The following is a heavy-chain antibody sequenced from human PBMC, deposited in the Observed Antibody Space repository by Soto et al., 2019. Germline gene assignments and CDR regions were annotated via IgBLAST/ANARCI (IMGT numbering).Heavy chain of an antibody. D-gene: IGHD1-20*01. J-gene: IGHJ6*02. CDR3: AREALTGNYSAQRYYYYGMDV. CDR1: GGTFSSYA. CDR2: IIPIFGTA. Sequence: ASVKVSCKASGGTFSSYAISWVRQAPGQGLEWMGGIIPIFGTANYAQKFQGRVTITADESTSTAYMELSSLRSEDTAVYYCAREALTGNYSAQRYYYYGMDVWGQGTTVTVSS. V-gene: IGHV1-69*13.